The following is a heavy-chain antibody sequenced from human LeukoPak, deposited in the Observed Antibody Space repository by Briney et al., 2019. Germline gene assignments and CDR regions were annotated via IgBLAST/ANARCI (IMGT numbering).Heavy chain of an antibody. D-gene: IGHD1-26*01. V-gene: IGHV3-74*01. J-gene: IGHJ3*02. CDR3: ARDLVDQYGREI. Sequence: GGSLRLSCEASRLTFSNYWMHWVRQAPGKGLMRVSFIDSDGSSTSYADSVKGRFTVSRDNAKNTLYLQMDSLRAEDTAVYYCARDLVDQYGREIWGQGTMVTVSS. CDR2: IDSDGSST. CDR1: RLTFSNYW.